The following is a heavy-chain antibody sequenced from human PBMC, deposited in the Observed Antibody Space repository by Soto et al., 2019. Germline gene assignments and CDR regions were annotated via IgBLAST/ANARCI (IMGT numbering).Heavy chain of an antibody. CDR1: GFIFSSYG. D-gene: IGHD2-2*01. Sequence: GGSLRLSCAASGFIFSSYGMNWVRQAPGKGLEWVAVMSFDGSIKYYADSVKGRFTISRDNSKNTLYLQMNSLRAEDTAVYYCATTAVPPAFDIWGQGTMVTVSS. CDR3: ATTAVPPAFDI. J-gene: IGHJ3*02. V-gene: IGHV3-30*03. CDR2: MSFDGSIK.